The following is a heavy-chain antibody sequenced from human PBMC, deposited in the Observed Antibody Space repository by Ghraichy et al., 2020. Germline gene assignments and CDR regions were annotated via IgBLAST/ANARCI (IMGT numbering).Heavy chain of an antibody. CDR3: ARETYQWYFDY. CDR1: GGSITSHY. D-gene: IGHD6-19*01. Sequence: SETLSLTCTVSGGSITSHYWSWIRQSPGKGLEWIGYIYYRGNTNYNPSLKSRVTMSIDTSKSQFSLRLTSATAADTAVYYCARETYQWYFDYWGQGVLVIVSS. J-gene: IGHJ4*02. V-gene: IGHV4-59*11. CDR2: IYYRGNT.